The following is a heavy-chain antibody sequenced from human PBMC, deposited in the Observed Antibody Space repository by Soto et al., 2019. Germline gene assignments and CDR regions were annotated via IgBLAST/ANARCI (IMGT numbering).Heavy chain of an antibody. V-gene: IGHV3-30-3*01. CDR2: ISYDGANT. Sequence: PGGSLRHSCAASGSTFSSYAMHWVRQAPGRGLEWVAVISYDGANTYHADSVKGRFTISRDNSKNTLYLQMNSLRADDTAVYFWARDKTGYSNGSADYWGQGTRVAVSS. CDR3: ARDKTGYSNGSADY. D-gene: IGHD5-12*01. CDR1: GSTFSSYA. J-gene: IGHJ4*02.